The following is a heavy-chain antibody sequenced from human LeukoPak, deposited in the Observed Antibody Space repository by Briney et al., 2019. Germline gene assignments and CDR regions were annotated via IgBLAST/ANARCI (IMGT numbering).Heavy chain of an antibody. J-gene: IGHJ3*02. Sequence: GGSLRLSCAASGFTFSNYAMIWVRQAPGKGLEWVSAISAGGGGTYYADSVKGRFTISRDNAKNSLYLQMNSLRAEDTAVYYCARDQTYYYDSSGYYGGAFDIWGQGTMVTVSS. D-gene: IGHD3-22*01. V-gene: IGHV3-23*01. CDR1: GFTFSNYA. CDR2: ISAGGGGT. CDR3: ARDQTYYYDSSGYYGGAFDI.